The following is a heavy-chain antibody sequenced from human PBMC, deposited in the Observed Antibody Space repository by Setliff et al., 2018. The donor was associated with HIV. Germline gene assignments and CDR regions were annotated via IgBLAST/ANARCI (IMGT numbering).Heavy chain of an antibody. CDR2: LYVSGDT. D-gene: IGHD2-15*01. CDR1: DDPISSFY. Sequence: PSETLSLTCYVTDDPISSFYWSWVRQPAGTGLEWIGRLYVSGDTNYNPSLKSRVTMSLDTSKKHFSLNLKSVTAADTAVYYCALTGHRLLRGYMDVWGKGTTVTVSS. CDR3: ALTGHRLLRGYMDV. J-gene: IGHJ6*03. V-gene: IGHV4-4*07.